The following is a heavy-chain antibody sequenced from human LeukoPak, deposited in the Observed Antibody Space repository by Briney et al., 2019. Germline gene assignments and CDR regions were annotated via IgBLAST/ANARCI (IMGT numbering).Heavy chain of an antibody. D-gene: IGHD3-10*01. CDR3: ARGPRGPFDY. CDR1: GGSISSYY. V-gene: IGHV4-59*01. Sequence: PSETLSLTCTVSGGSISSYYWSWIRQPPGKGLEWIGYIYYSGSTNYNPSLKSRVTISVDTSKNQFSLKLRSVTAADTAVYYCARGPRGPFDYWGQGTLVTVSS. J-gene: IGHJ4*02. CDR2: IYYSGST.